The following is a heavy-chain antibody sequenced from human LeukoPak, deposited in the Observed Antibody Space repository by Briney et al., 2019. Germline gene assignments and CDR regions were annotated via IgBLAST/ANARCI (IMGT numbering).Heavy chain of an antibody. V-gene: IGHV3-7*01. J-gene: IGHJ4*02. D-gene: IGHD4-11*01. CDR3: ARGVNGNYGKFDS. Sequence: GGSLRLSCAASGFTFSSYWMSWVRQAPGKGLEWEANIKEDGSEKYSVDSVKGRFTISRDNAKNTLFLQVNSLRAEDTAIYYCARGVNGNYGKFDSWGQGTLVTVSS. CDR2: IKEDGSEK. CDR1: GFTFSSYW.